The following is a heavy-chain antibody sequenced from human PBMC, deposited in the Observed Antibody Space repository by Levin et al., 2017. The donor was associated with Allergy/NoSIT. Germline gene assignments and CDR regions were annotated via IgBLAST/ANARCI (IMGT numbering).Heavy chain of an antibody. D-gene: IGHD2-2*01. Sequence: SCTASGFRFGDEAMTWFRQAPGKGLEWVGFIRSKRYGGTMESAASVKGRFIISRDDSKSIAYLQMNSLKSDDTAVYYCSRGPYCSSTSCPNDPFDVWGPGTMVTVSS. V-gene: IGHV3-49*03. CDR3: SRGPYCSSTSCPNDPFDV. CDR2: IRSKRYGGTM. J-gene: IGHJ3*01. CDR1: GFRFGDEA.